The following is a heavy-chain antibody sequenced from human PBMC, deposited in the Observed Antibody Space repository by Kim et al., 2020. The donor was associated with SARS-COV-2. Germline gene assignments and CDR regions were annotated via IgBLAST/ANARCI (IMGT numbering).Heavy chain of an antibody. J-gene: IGHJ4*02. V-gene: IGHV1-3*01. CDR1: GYTFTSYG. Sequence: ASVKVSCKASGYTFTSYGVHWVRQAPGQRLEWMGWINPGNDNTRYSQNFQGRVTITRDTSASTVYMELSSLRSEDTAVYYCARGTWSWGQGTLVTVSS. CDR3: ARGTWS. CDR2: INPGNDNT.